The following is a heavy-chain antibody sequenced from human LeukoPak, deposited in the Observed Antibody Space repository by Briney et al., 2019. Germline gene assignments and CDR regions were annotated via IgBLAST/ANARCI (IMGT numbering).Heavy chain of an antibody. CDR1: GGSISSYY. CDR3: ARGGIKLDP. CDR2: IYYSGGT. D-gene: IGHD3-16*01. V-gene: IGHV4-59*08. J-gene: IGHJ5*02. Sequence: SETLSLTCTVSGGSISSYYWSWIRQPPGKGLEWIGYIYYSGGTNYNPSLKSRVTISVDTSKNQFSLKLSSVTAADTAVYYCARGGIKLDPWGQGTLVTVSS.